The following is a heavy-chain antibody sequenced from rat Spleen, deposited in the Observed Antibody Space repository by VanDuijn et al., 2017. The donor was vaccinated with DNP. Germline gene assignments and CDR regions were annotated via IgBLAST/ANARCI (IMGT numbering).Heavy chain of an antibody. CDR3: TTETAGLRVWDY. Sequence: EVQLVESGGGLVQPGRSLKLSCAASGFTFSDYYMAWVRQAATKGLEWVATISASGGSTYYRDSVKGRFTISRDNAESTLYLQMDSLRSEDTATYYCTTETAGLRVWDYWGQGVMVTVSS. J-gene: IGHJ2*01. CDR2: ISASGGST. CDR1: GFTFSDYY. D-gene: IGHD1-7*01. V-gene: IGHV5-27*01.